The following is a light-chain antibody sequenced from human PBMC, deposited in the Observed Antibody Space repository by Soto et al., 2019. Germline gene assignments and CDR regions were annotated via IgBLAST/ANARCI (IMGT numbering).Light chain of an antibody. Sequence: DIQMTQSPSTLSASVGDRVTITCRASQSISSWLAWYQQKPGKAPKLLIYKASTLQSGAPSRFSGSGSGTEFTLAISSLQPDDSATYYCQQYNYNWTFGQGTKV. J-gene: IGKJ1*01. CDR2: KAS. V-gene: IGKV1-5*03. CDR1: QSISSW. CDR3: QQYNYNWT.